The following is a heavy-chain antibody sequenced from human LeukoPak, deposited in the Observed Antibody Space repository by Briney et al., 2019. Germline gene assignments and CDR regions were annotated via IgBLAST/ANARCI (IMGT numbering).Heavy chain of an antibody. Sequence: PGGSLRLSCAASGFTFSNAWMSWVRQAPGKGLEWVANIMQDGSEKHYVDPVKGRFTISRDNAKNSLYLQMNNLRADDTAVYYCARVIVGGGWYRGPSSFDCWGQGTLVTVSS. V-gene: IGHV3-7*01. CDR3: ARVIVGGGWYRGPSSFDC. J-gene: IGHJ4*02. D-gene: IGHD6-19*01. CDR2: IMQDGSEK. CDR1: GFTFSNAW.